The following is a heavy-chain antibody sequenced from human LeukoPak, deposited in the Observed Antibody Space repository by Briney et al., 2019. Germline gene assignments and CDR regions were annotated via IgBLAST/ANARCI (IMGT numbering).Heavy chain of an antibody. CDR2: INPNSGGT. V-gene: IGHV1-2*06. D-gene: IGHD6-19*01. Sequence: ASVKVSCKASGYTFTGYYMHWVRQAPGQGLEWMGRINPNSGGTNYAQKFQGRVTMTRDTSISTAYMELSRLRSDDTAVYYCAREGQWLVQYYYYHMDVWVKGTTVTVSS. CDR1: GYTFTGYY. J-gene: IGHJ6*03. CDR3: AREGQWLVQYYYYHMDV.